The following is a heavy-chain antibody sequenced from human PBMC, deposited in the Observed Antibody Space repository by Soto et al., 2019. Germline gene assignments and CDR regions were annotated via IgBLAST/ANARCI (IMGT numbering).Heavy chain of an antibody. V-gene: IGHV4-38-2*01. CDR2: IHHSGST. J-gene: IGHJ4*02. CDR3: ARSSGYVPRGY. D-gene: IGHD5-12*01. CDR1: GYPISSGYY. Sequence: SETLSLTCAVSGYPISSGYYWGWIRQPPGKGLEWIGIIHHSGSTYYNPSLRSRITISVDTSKNQFSLKMPSVTAADTAVYYCARSSGYVPRGYWGQGILVTVSS.